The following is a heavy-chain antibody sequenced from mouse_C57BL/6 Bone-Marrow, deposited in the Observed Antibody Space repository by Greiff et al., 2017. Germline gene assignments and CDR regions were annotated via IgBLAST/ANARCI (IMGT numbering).Heavy chain of an antibody. CDR2: IYPSDSET. D-gene: IGHD2-2*01. CDR3: ARWGMVTTEAY. V-gene: IGHV1-61*01. Sequence: VQLQQPGAELVRPGSSVKLSCKASGYTFTSYWMDWVKQRPGQGLEWIGNIYPSDSETHYNQKFKDKATLTVDKPSSTAYMQLSSLTSEDSAVYYCARWGMVTTEAYWGQGTLVTVSA. J-gene: IGHJ3*01. CDR1: GYTFTSYW.